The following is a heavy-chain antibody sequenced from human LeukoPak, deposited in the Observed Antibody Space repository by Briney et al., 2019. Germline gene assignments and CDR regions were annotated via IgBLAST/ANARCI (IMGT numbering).Heavy chain of an antibody. J-gene: IGHJ4*02. CDR3: TRDRHYKFEY. CDR1: GYTFTTYG. CDR2: VSTYNGNT. Sequence: ASVKVSCKASGYTFTTYGLSWVRQAPGQGLEWMGWVSTYNGNTNYAQKLRGRVIMTTDASTSTAFVELWSLTSDDTAVYYCTRDRHYKFEYWGQGTLVTVSS. D-gene: IGHD1-14*01. V-gene: IGHV1-18*01.